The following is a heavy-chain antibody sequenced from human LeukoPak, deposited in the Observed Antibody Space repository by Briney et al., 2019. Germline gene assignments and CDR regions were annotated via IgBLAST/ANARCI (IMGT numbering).Heavy chain of an antibody. CDR1: GFTFSGST. J-gene: IGHJ4*02. D-gene: IGHD1-14*01. CDR3: AKLTTH. Sequence: PGGSLRLSCVASGFTFSGSTMSWVRQAPGKGLEWVSAISGSGGTTYYADSVKGRFTISRDNSKNTLYLRMNSLRAEDAAVYFCAKLTTHWGQGTLVTVSS. V-gene: IGHV3-23*01. CDR2: ISGSGGTT.